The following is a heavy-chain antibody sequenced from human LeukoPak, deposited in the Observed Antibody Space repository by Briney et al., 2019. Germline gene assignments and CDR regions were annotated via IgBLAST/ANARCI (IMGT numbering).Heavy chain of an antibody. Sequence: SETLSLTCTVSGGSISSSSYYWGWIRQPPGKGLEWIGSIYYSGSTYYNPSLKSRVTISVDTSKNQFSLKLSSVTAADTAVYYWARALPHAGVDYWGQGTLVTVSS. CDR1: GGSISSSSYY. V-gene: IGHV4-39*07. CDR2: IYYSGST. J-gene: IGHJ4*02. CDR3: ARALPHAGVDY.